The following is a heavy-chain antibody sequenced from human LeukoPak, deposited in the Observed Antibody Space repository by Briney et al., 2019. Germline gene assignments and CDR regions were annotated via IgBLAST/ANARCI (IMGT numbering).Heavy chain of an antibody. CDR2: MYFNSGAT. J-gene: IGHJ3*02. V-gene: IGHV1-2*02. D-gene: IGHD5-12*01. CDR3: AREGSSASGQDWYAFDI. Sequence: ASVSVSCKASGFTFRDYYVQWVRQVPGQGLEWLGWMYFNSGATRYAPKFQGRVTLTGDTSINTVYMELVSMGSDDTAMYYCAREGSSASGQDWYAFDIWGQETMVTVSS. CDR1: GFTFRDYY.